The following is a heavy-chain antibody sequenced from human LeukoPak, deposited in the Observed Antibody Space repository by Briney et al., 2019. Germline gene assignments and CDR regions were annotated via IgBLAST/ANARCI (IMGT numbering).Heavy chain of an antibody. J-gene: IGHJ4*02. D-gene: IGHD2-15*01. CDR3: ARHGFCSGGSCYQYYFDY. CDR2: ISAYNGNT. V-gene: IGHV1-18*01. Sequence: GASVKVSRKASGYTFTSYGISWVRQAPGQGLEWMGWISAYNGNTNYAQKLQGRVTMTTDTSTSTAYMELRSLRSDDTAVYYCARHGFCSGGSCYQYYFDYWGQGTLVTVSS. CDR1: GYTFTSYG.